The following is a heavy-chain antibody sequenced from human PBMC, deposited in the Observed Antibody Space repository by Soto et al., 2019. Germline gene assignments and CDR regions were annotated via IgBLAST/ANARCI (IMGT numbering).Heavy chain of an antibody. CDR2: ISSSGSAI. CDR1: VFTFGSYE. V-gene: IGHV3-48*03. CDR3: ARGVFYCSSTSCYESV. Sequence: PWWSLRLSCSASVFTFGSYEMHWVRQAPGKGLEWTSCISSSGSAIYYADSVRGRFTISRDNAKNSLFLQMNSLRAEDTGIYYCARGVFYCSSTSCYESVWGQGTTVTVSS. J-gene: IGHJ6*02. D-gene: IGHD2-2*01.